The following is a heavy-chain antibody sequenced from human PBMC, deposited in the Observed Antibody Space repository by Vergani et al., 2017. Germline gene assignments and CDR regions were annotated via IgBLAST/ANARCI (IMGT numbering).Heavy chain of an antibody. D-gene: IGHD3-16*01. J-gene: IGHJ2*01. V-gene: IGHV4-39*01. CDR1: GDSIISRSYY. CDR2: IYNSGNG. Sequence: QMQLQESGPGLVKASETLSLTCTVPGDSIISRSYYWGWIRQPPGKGLEWIGSIYNSGNGDSSSSLKSRVTISADTSKNQFSQRLTVVTAADTAVYYCADGKYYSGGTSHFRGRYFDVWGRGTLVTVPS. CDR3: ADGKYYSGGTSHFRGRYFDV.